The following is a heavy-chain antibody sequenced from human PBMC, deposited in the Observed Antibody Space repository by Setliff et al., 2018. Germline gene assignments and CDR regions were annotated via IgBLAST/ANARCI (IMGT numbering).Heavy chain of an antibody. J-gene: IGHJ3*02. V-gene: IGHV5-51*01. D-gene: IGHD6-19*01. CDR2: IYPGDSDT. Sequence: PGESLKISCKASEYSFTTYWIGWVRQMPGKGLEWMGIIYPGDSDTRYSPSFQGQVTISADKSISTAYLQWSSLKASDTAMYYCARQAVAGNDAFDIWGQGTMVTVSS. CDR3: ARQAVAGNDAFDI. CDR1: EYSFTTYW.